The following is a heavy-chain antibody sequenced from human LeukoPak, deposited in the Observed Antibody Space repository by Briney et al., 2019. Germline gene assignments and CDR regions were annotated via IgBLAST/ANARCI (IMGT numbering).Heavy chain of an antibody. D-gene: IGHD2-21*01. J-gene: IGHJ4*02. CDR2: IYYSGST. CDR3: ARDGLNSSPTIYHFDY. Sequence: SETLSLTCTVSGGSISSYYWSWIRQPPGKGLEWIGYIYYSGSTNYNPSLKSRVTISVDTSKNQFSLKLSSVTAADTAVYYCARDGLNSSPTIYHFDYWGQGTLVTVSS. CDR1: GGSISSYY. V-gene: IGHV4-59*01.